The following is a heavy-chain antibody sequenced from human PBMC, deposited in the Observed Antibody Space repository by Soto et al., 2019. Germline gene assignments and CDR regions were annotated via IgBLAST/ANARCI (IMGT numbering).Heavy chain of an antibody. CDR3: ARLPEYSSSPGGPWVVDY. Sequence: SETLSLTCTVSGGSISSSSYYWGWIRQPPGKGLEWIGSIYYSGSTYYNPSLKSRVTISVDTSKNQFSLKLSSVTAADTAVYYCARLPEYSSSPGGPWVVDYWGQGTLVTVSS. J-gene: IGHJ4*02. CDR1: GGSISSSSYY. CDR2: IYYSGST. V-gene: IGHV4-39*01. D-gene: IGHD6-6*01.